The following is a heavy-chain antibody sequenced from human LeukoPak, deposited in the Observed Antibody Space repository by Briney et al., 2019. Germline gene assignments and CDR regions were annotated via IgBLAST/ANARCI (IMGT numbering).Heavy chain of an antibody. CDR2: IRSKANSYAT. Sequence: GGSLRLSCADSGFTFSGSAMHWGRQASGKGLEWGGRIRSKANSYATAYAASVKGRFTISRDNCKNTLYLQMNSLRAEDTAVYYCARDSRRILPSDWGQGTLVTVSS. J-gene: IGHJ4*02. D-gene: IGHD2-15*01. CDR3: ARDSRRILPSD. CDR1: GFTFSGSA. V-gene: IGHV3-73*01.